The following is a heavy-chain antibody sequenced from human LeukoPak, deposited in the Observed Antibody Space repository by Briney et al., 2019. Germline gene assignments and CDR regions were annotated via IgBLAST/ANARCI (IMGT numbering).Heavy chain of an antibody. J-gene: IGHJ5*02. V-gene: IGHV4-4*07. CDR1: GGSISSYY. Sequence: PSETLSLTCTVFGGSISSYYWSWIRQPAGKGLEWIGRIYTSGSTNYNPSLKSRVTMSVDTSKNQFSLKLSSVTAADTAVYYCAREMGIAVAGTRWFDPWGQGTLVTVSS. CDR3: AREMGIAVAGTRWFDP. CDR2: IYTSGST. D-gene: IGHD6-19*01.